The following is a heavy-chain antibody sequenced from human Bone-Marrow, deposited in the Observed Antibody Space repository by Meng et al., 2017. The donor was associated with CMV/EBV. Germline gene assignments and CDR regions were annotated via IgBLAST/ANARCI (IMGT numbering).Heavy chain of an antibody. D-gene: IGHD1-26*01. J-gene: IGHJ4*02. CDR3: ARSHVSIGGEGTGADY. V-gene: IGHV3-7*01. CDR2: IKQDGNEK. Sequence: GGSLRLSCATYGFTFSSYWMSWVRQAPGKGLEWVANIKQDGNEKYYVDSVKGRFTISRDNEKSSLYLQMDSRRVEDTAVYDCARSHVSIGGEGTGADYWGQGTLVTVSS. CDR1: GFTFSSYW.